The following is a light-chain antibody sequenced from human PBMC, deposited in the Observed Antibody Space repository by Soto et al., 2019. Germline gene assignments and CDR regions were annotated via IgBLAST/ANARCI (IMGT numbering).Light chain of an antibody. V-gene: IGKV3-15*01. CDR2: GAS. CDR1: QSVGSN. J-gene: IGKJ1*01. CDR3: QHYYNWHPWT. Sequence: EVVITQSPDTLSVSPGERATRPYRASQSVGSNLAWYQQQPRQAPSLLIYGASIRATGLPARFSGSGSATEFSPTISSLQSEDFAVYYCQHYYNWHPWTFGQGTKVDIK.